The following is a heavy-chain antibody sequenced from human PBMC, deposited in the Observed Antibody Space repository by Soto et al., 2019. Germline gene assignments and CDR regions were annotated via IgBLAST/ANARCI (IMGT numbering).Heavy chain of an antibody. CDR1: GYTFTSYD. CDR3: ARKATVGSATAFDY. CDR2: INPNSGGT. J-gene: IGHJ4*02. Sequence: ASVKVSCKASGYTFTSYDINWVRQAPGQGLEWMGWINPNSGGTNYAQKFQGWVTMTRDTSISTAYMELSRLRSDDTAVYYCARKATVGSATAFDYWGQGTLVTVSS. V-gene: IGHV1-2*04. D-gene: IGHD4-17*01.